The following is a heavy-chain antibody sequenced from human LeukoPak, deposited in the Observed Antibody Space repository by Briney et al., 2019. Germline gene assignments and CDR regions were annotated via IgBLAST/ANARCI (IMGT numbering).Heavy chain of an antibody. J-gene: IGHJ3*02. CDR2: ISRSGNTI. D-gene: IGHD3-10*01. CDR1: GFTFSGCE. V-gene: IGHV3-48*03. CDR3: ARVATMVRVPLDALDI. Sequence: GGSLRLSCAISGFTFSGCELTWVRQAPGKGLEWISYISRSGNTIYYADSVKGRFTTSRDNAKNTLYLQMNSLRVEDTAVYYCARVATMVRVPLDALDIWGQGTMVSVSS.